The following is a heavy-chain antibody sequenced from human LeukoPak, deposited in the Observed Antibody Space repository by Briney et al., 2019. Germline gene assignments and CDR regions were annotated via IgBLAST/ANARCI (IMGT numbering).Heavy chain of an antibody. CDR2: ISYDGSNK. V-gene: IGHV3-30*03. J-gene: IGHJ4*02. CDR3: ARGRVEMATIINY. CDR1: GFTFSSYG. Sequence: GGSLRLSRAASGFTFSSYGMHWVRQAPGKGLEWVAVISYDGSNKYYADSVKGRFTISRDNSKNTLYLQMNSLRAEDTAVYYCARGRVEMATIINYWGQGTLVTVSS. D-gene: IGHD5-24*01.